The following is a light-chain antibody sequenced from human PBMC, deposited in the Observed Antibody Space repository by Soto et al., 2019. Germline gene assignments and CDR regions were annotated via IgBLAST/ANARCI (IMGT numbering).Light chain of an antibody. J-gene: IGKJ1*01. CDR1: QNVNDY. CDR3: HQYSIHRT. Sequence: IQMTQTPSTLSAYVGDRVTINCRASQNVNDYLAWYQQKPGNSPKVLIYDASTLESGVPSRFSGSGSGTEFTLTISGLQADDFATYYCHQYSIHRTFGQGTMVDIK. CDR2: DAS. V-gene: IGKV1-5*01.